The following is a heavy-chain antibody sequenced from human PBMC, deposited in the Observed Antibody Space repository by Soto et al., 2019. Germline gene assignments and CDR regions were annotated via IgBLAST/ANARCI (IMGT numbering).Heavy chain of an antibody. CDR2: ISSSSSYI. Sequence: EVQLVESGGGLVKPGGSLRLSCAASGFTFSSYSMNWVRQAPGKGLEWVSSISSSSSYIYYADSVKGRFTISRDNAKNSLYLQMNSLRAEDTAVCYCARETWSSSGWFDPWGQGTLVTVSS. J-gene: IGHJ5*02. CDR3: ARETWSSSGWFDP. CDR1: GFTFSSYS. D-gene: IGHD6-6*01. V-gene: IGHV3-21*01.